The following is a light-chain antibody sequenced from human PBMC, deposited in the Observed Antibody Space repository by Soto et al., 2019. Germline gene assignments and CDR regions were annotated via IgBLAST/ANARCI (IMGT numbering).Light chain of an antibody. V-gene: IGLV1-40*01. CDR3: QSYDSSLSAYVV. CDR1: SSNIGAGYD. J-gene: IGLJ2*01. Sequence: QPVLTQPPSVSGAPGQRVTISCTGSSSNIGAGYDVHWYQQLPGTAPKLLMYGNSNRPSGVPDRFSGSKSGTSASLAITGLQAEDEADYYCQSYDSSLSAYVVFGGGTKLTVL. CDR2: GNS.